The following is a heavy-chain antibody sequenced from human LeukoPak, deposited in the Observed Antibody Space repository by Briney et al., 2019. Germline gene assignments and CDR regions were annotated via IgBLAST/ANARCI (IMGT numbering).Heavy chain of an antibody. CDR3: ARLTVTGPSRYYYYYHMDV. Sequence: GESLKISCKGSGYSFTSYWIGWVRQMPGKGLEWMGIIYPGDSDTRYSPSFQGQVTMSADKSISTAYLQWSSLKASDTAMYYCARLTVTGPSRYYYYYHMDVWGKGTTVTVSS. V-gene: IGHV5-51*01. CDR2: IYPGDSDT. D-gene: IGHD4-11*01. CDR1: GYSFTSYW. J-gene: IGHJ6*03.